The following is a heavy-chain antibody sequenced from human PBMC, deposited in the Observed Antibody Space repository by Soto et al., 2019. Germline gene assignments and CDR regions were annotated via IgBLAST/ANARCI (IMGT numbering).Heavy chain of an antibody. Sequence: VQLVESGGGLVQPGGSLRLSCAASGFTVSSNYMSWVRQAPGKGLEWVSVIYSGGSTYYADSVKGRFTISRDNSKNTLYLQMNSLRAEDTAVYYCASRDSSGWYSPGAFDYWGQGTLVTVSS. V-gene: IGHV3-66*01. D-gene: IGHD6-19*01. CDR3: ASRDSSGWYSPGAFDY. CDR2: IYSGGST. CDR1: GFTVSSNY. J-gene: IGHJ4*02.